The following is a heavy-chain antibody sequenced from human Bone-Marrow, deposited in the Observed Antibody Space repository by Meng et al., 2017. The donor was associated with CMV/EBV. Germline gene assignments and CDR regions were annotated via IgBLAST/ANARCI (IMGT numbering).Heavy chain of an antibody. V-gene: IGHV1-69*05. D-gene: IGHD3-22*01. CDR2: IIPIFGTA. CDR1: GGTFSSYA. J-gene: IGHJ4*02. Sequence: SVKVSCKASGGTFSSYAISWVRQAPGQGLEWMGGIIPIFGTANYAQKFQGRVTITTDESTSTAYMELSSLRSEDTAVYYCARDAVDYYDSSGYYMSYWGQGTLVTVSP. CDR3: ARDAVDYYDSSGYYMSY.